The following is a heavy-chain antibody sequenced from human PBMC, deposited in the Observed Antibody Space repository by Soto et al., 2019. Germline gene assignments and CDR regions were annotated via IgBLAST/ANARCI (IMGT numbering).Heavy chain of an antibody. J-gene: IGHJ6*02. V-gene: IGHV3-30-3*01. CDR2: ISYDGSNK. CDR1: GFTFSSYA. Sequence: GSLRLSCAASGFTFSSYAMHWVRQAPGKGLEWVAVISYDGSNKYYADSVKGRFTISRDNSKNTLYLQMNSLRAEDTAVYYCARVYSGSYGPVYYYYGMDVWGQGTTVTVSS. CDR3: ARVYSGSYGPVYYYYGMDV. D-gene: IGHD1-26*01.